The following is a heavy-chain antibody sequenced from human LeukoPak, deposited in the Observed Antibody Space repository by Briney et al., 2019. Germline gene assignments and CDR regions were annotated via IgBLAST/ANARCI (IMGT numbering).Heavy chain of an antibody. CDR3: AKSDDGLSYDSSGSFDY. CDR1: GFTFSSYA. Sequence: GGSLRLSCAASGFTFSSYAMSWVRQAPGKGLEWVSAISGSGGSTYYADSVKGRFTISRDNSKNTLYLQMNSLRAEDTAVYYCAKSDDGLSYDSSGSFDYWGQGTLVTVSS. J-gene: IGHJ4*02. CDR2: ISGSGGST. V-gene: IGHV3-23*01. D-gene: IGHD3-22*01.